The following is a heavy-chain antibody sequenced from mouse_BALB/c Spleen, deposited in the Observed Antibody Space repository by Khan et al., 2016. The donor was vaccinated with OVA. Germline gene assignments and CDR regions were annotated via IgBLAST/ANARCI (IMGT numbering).Heavy chain of an antibody. V-gene: IGHV1-77*01. CDR2: IYPGSDNA. D-gene: IGHD2-3*01. CDR1: GYTFTYYV. CDR3: ARGDGYYVYFDY. Sequence: QVQLKESGPELVKPGASVKMSCKASGYTFTYYVITWVKQRTGQGLEWIGEIYPGSDNAYYNERFKGKATLTADKSSNTTHMQLSSLTSEDSAVYFCARGDGYYVYFDYWCQGTTLTVSS. J-gene: IGHJ2*01.